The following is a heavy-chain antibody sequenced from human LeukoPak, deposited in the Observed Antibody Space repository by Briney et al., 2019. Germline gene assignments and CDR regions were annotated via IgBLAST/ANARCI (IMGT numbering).Heavy chain of an antibody. D-gene: IGHD2-15*01. Sequence: LAGGSLRLSCGASGFTFDDYGMSWVRQAPGKGLEWASGINWNGGSTGYADSVKGRFTISRDNAKNSLYLQMNSLGAEDTALYYCARDRGGYCSGGTCSFRYWGQGTLVTVSS. CDR2: INWNGGST. CDR3: ARDRGGYCSGGTCSFRY. V-gene: IGHV3-20*04. J-gene: IGHJ4*02. CDR1: GFTFDDYG.